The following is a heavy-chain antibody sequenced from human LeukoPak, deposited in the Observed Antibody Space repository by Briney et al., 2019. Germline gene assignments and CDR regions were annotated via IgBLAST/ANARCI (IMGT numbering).Heavy chain of an antibody. CDR1: GFTFSSYE. Sequence: GGSLRLSCAASGFTFSSYEMNWVRQAPGKGLEWVSAISGSSGNTYYADSVKGRFTISRDNSKNTLYLQMNSLRAEDTALYYCAKPAKTDYADYWGQGTLVTVSS. CDR3: AKPAKTDYADY. V-gene: IGHV3-23*01. D-gene: IGHD1-14*01. J-gene: IGHJ4*02. CDR2: ISGSSGNT.